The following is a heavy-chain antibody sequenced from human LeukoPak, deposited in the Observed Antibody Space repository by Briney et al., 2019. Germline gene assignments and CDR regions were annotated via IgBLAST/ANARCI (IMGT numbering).Heavy chain of an antibody. CDR1: GYTFNSSY. V-gene: IGHV1-46*02. CDR3: ARVVYSSGIFDY. J-gene: IGHJ4*02. CDR2: INPSDDST. Sequence: ASVKVSCKASGYTFNSSYMHWVRQAPGQGLEWMGIINPSDDSTRYAQKFQGRVTITRDTSAITAYMELSSLRSEDTAVYYCARVVYSSGIFDYWGQGTLVTVSS. D-gene: IGHD6-19*01.